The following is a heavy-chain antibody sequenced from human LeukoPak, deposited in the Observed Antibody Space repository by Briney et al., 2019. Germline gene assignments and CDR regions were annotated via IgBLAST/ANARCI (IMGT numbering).Heavy chain of an antibody. D-gene: IGHD5-24*01. V-gene: IGHV3-23*01. CDR2: ISGSGGST. CDR1: GFTFSTHA. Sequence: PGGSLRLCCAASGFTFSTHAMSWVRQAPGKGLEWVSAISGSGGSTYYADSVKGRFTISRDNSKNTLYLQMNSLRAEDTALYYCVRESVEMATISPFDYWGQGTLVTVSS. J-gene: IGHJ4*02. CDR3: VRESVEMATISPFDY.